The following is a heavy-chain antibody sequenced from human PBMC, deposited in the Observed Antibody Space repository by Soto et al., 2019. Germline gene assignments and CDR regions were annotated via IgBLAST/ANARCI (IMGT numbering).Heavy chain of an antibody. CDR2: IWYDGSNK. J-gene: IGHJ5*02. CDR3: ARDKLELRVFNWFDP. Sequence: ESGGGVVQPGRSLRLSCAASGFTFSSYAMHWVRQAPGKGLEWLAVIWYDGSNKYYADSVKGRFTISRDNSKNTLYLQMNSLRAEDTAVYYCARDKLELRVFNWFDPWGQGTLVTVSS. D-gene: IGHD1-7*01. V-gene: IGHV3-33*01. CDR1: GFTFSSYA.